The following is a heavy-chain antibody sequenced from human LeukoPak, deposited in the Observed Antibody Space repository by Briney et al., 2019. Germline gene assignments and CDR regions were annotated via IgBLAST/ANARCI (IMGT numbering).Heavy chain of an antibody. Sequence: GGSLRLSCAASGFTFSSYWMSWVRQAPGKGLEWVANIKQDGSEKYYVDSVKGRFTISRDNAKNSLYLQMDSLRAEDTAVCYCARDEEIQLWLRPLDYWGQGTLVTVSS. CDR3: ARDEEIQLWLRPLDY. V-gene: IGHV3-7*01. CDR2: IKQDGSEK. CDR1: GFTFSSYW. D-gene: IGHD5-18*01. J-gene: IGHJ4*02.